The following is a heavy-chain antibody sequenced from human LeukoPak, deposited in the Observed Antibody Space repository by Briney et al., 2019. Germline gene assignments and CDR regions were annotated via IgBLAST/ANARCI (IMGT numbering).Heavy chain of an antibody. CDR2: ISSSSSYI. D-gene: IGHD4-17*01. V-gene: IGHV3-21*01. CDR1: GFTFCSYS. CDR3: ARDTVTYYFDY. Sequence: GGSLRLSCAASGFTFCSYSMNWVRQAPGKGLEWVSSISSSSSYIYYQDSVKGRFTISRDNAKNSLYLQMNSLRAEDTAVYYCARDTVTYYFDYWGQGTLVTVSS. J-gene: IGHJ4*02.